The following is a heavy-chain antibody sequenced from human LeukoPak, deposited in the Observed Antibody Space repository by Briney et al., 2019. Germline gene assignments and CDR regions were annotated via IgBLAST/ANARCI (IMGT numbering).Heavy chain of an antibody. D-gene: IGHD3-22*01. CDR3: ARFDDSRGFSSPTFDY. V-gene: IGHV3-74*01. J-gene: IGHJ4*02. CDR1: GFTFSTYR. Sequence: GGSLTLSCAASGFTFSTYRMHWVRHAPGKGLVWVSCIHGEGSGISYADSVKGRFTISRDNAKNTLYLQMNSLRAEDTAVYYCARFDDSRGFSSPTFDYWGQGTLVTVSS. CDR2: IHGEGSGI.